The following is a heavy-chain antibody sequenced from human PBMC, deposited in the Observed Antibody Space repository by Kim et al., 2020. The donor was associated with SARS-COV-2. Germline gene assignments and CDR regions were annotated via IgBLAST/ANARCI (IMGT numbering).Heavy chain of an antibody. D-gene: IGHD3-16*01. CDR1: GYTFTSHA. CDR2: IDVANPNT. CDR3: ARDFRGDVDV. V-gene: IGHV1-3*01. J-gene: IGHJ6*02. Sequence: ASVKVSCKTSGYTFTSHAIHWVRQAPGQSLEWMGWIDVANPNTKYSQRFQGRVTITRDTSASTAYMELRSLRSEDTALYYCARDFRGDVDVWGQGTTVTVSS.